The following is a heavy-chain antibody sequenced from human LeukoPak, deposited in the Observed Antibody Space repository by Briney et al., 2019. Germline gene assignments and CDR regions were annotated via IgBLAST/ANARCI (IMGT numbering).Heavy chain of an antibody. J-gene: IGHJ3*02. D-gene: IGHD3-16*01. Sequence: SQTLSLTCTVSGGSISSGGYYWSWIRQPPGKGLEWIGYIYHSGSTYYNPSLKSRVTISVDRSKNQFSLKLSSVTAADMAVYYCARGSLRRGAFDIWGQGTMVTVSS. V-gene: IGHV4-30-2*01. CDR1: GGSISSGGYY. CDR2: IYHSGST. CDR3: ARGSLRRGAFDI.